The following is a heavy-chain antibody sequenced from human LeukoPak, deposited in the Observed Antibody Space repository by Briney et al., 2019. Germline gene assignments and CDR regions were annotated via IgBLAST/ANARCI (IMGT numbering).Heavy chain of an antibody. J-gene: IGHJ4*02. D-gene: IGHD3-16*02. CDR3: ARGDYVWGSYLPTYYFDY. V-gene: IGHV1-2*02. CDR2: INPNSGGT. Sequence: GASVKVSCKASGYTFTGYYMRWVRQAPGQGLEWMGWINPNSGGTNYAQKFQGRVTMTRGTSISTAYMELSRLRSDDTAVYYCARGDYVWGSYLPTYYFDYWGQGTLVTVPS. CDR1: GYTFTGYY.